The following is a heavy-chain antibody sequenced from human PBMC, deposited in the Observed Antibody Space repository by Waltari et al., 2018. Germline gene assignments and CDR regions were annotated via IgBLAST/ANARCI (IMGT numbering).Heavy chain of an antibody. J-gene: IGHJ6*02. D-gene: IGHD3-22*01. V-gene: IGHV3-30*04. Sequence: QVQLVESGGGVVQPGRSLRLSCAASEFTFSPYAMPWVRQAPGKGLEWVAVVSYNARNIYYVDSVKGRFTVSRDNSKKTLYLQMNGLRAEDTAVYYCARDYCDRTNCHGMDVWGQGTTVIVSS. CDR1: EFTFSPYA. CDR2: VSYNARNI. CDR3: ARDYCDRTNCHGMDV.